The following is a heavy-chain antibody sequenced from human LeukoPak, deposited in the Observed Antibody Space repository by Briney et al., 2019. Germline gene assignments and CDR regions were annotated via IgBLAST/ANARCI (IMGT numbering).Heavy chain of an antibody. V-gene: IGHV1-58*01. D-gene: IGHD1-26*01. Sequence: ASVKVSCKATGVNVSNSDVKGVRQARGQRLEWIGWSVVGSGNTNYAQKFQERVTITRDMSTSTAYMELSSLRSEDTAVYYCTSDPTFYSGRYCFDYWGQGTLVTVSS. CDR1: GVNVSNSD. CDR2: SVVGSGNT. CDR3: TSDPTFYSGRYCFDY. J-gene: IGHJ4*02.